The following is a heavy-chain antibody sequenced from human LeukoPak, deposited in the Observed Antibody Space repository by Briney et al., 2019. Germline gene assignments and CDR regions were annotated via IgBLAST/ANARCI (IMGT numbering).Heavy chain of an antibody. CDR2: ISAYNGNT. D-gene: IGHD2-2*01. CDR3: ARPLIGYCSSTSCYRTAYYYYGMDV. CDR1: GYTFTSYG. Sequence: ATVKVSCKASGYTFTSYGISWVRQAPGQGLEWMGWISAYNGNTNYARKLQGRVTMTTDTSTSTAYMELRSLRSDDTAVYYCARPLIGYCSSTSCYRTAYYYYGMDVWGQGTTVTVSS. J-gene: IGHJ6*02. V-gene: IGHV1-18*01.